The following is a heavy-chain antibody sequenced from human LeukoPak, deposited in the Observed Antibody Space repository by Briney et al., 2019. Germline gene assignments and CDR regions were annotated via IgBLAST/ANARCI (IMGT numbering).Heavy chain of an antibody. D-gene: IGHD6-19*01. CDR2: IFASGSA. CDR3: ARVRLAHYYYYGMDV. CDR1: GDSISGSY. Sequence: SETLSLTCTVSGDSISGSYWSWIRQPPGKGLEWIGHIFASGSANYNPSLKSRVTISVDMSRHQFSLKLSSVTAADTAVYYCARVRLAHYYYYGMDVWGQGTTVTVSS. V-gene: IGHV4-4*09. J-gene: IGHJ6*02.